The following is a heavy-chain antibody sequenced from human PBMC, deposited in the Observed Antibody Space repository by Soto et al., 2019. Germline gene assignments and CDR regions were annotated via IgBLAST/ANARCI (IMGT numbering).Heavy chain of an antibody. D-gene: IGHD6-19*01. Sequence: QVQLQESGPGLVKPSETLSLTCTVSGGSISRYYWSWIRQPPGKGLEWIGYIYYSGSTNYNPSLKSRVTISVDTSKNQFSLKLSSVTAADTAVYYCARGGGGWSRPNWFDPWGQGTLVTVSS. CDR1: GGSISRYY. CDR3: ARGGGGWSRPNWFDP. J-gene: IGHJ5*02. V-gene: IGHV4-59*01. CDR2: IYYSGST.